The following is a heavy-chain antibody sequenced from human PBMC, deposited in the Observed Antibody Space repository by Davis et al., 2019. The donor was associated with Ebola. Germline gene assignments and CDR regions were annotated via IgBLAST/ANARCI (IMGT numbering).Heavy chain of an antibody. CDR3: ARLGSSNWYPLDH. Sequence: GESLKISCAASGFTFSDYSLTWVRQAPGKGLEWVSTIRTSSIYTYYSGSVRGRFTISRDNAKNSLYLQMNSLRAEDTAVYYCARLGSSNWYPLDHWGQGTQVTVSS. J-gene: IGHJ4*02. V-gene: IGHV3-21*04. CDR2: IRTSSIYT. D-gene: IGHD1-20*01. CDR1: GFTFSDYS.